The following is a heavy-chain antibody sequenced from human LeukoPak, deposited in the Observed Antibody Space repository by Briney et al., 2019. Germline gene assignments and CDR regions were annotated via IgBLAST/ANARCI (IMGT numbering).Heavy chain of an antibody. V-gene: IGHV4-34*01. Sequence: SETLSLTCAVYGGSFSGYYWSWIRQPPGKGLEWIGEINHSGSTNYNPSLKSRVTISVDTSKHQFSLKLSSVTAADTAVYYCARDSSGWFMSGMDVWGQGTTVTVSS. J-gene: IGHJ6*02. CDR3: ARDSSGWFMSGMDV. CDR2: INHSGST. CDR1: GGSFSGYY. D-gene: IGHD6-19*01.